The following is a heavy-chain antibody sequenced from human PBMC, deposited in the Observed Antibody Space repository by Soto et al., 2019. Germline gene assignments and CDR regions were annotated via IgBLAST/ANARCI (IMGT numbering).Heavy chain of an antibody. CDR1: GGSISSYY. D-gene: IGHD5-12*01. CDR3: ARLSVVAKTDYYYYGMDV. J-gene: IGHJ6*02. CDR2: IYYSGST. V-gene: IGHV4-59*01. Sequence: SETLSLTCTVSGGSISSYYWSWIRQPPGKGLEWIGYIYYSGSTNYNPSLKSRVTISVDTSKNQFSLKLSSVTAADTAVYYCARLSVVAKTDYYYYGMDVWGQGTTVTVYS.